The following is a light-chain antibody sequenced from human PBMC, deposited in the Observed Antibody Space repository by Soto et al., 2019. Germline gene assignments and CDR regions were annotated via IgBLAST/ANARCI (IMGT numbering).Light chain of an antibody. V-gene: IGKV3-15*01. Sequence: EIVMTQSPATLSVSPGERATLSCRASQSVSSNLAWYQQKPGQAPRLLIYGASTRATGIPARFSGSGSGTEFTLTISSQQSEDFAVYYCQQYNNGPQTFGQGTKVEIK. J-gene: IGKJ1*01. CDR2: GAS. CDR3: QQYNNGPQT. CDR1: QSVSSN.